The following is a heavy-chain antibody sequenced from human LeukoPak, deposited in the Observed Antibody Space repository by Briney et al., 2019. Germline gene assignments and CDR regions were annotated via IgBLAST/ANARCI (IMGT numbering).Heavy chain of an antibody. CDR2: ISYDGLTE. V-gene: IGHV3-30*04. J-gene: IGHJ4*02. D-gene: IGHD3-9*01. Sequence: GGSLRLSCAASGFSFNSYAMHWVRQAPGKGLEWVAVISYDGLTEYYADSVKGRFTVSRDNSRNTLYLQMNSLRTEDTALYYCARDRVTAFVSSYAILFQCDYWGQGGLVTVSS. CDR1: GFSFNSYA. CDR3: ARDRVTAFVSSYAILFQCDY.